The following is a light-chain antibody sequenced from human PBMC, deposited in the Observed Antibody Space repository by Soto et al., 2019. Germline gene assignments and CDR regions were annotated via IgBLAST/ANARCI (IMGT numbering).Light chain of an antibody. V-gene: IGKV1-39*01. CDR1: QSISSH. J-gene: IGKJ2*01. CDR3: QQIYNTRLYT. Sequence: DIQMTQSPSSLSASVGDRVTITCRASQSISSHLNWYQQKSGKAPKVLIYGASSLQSGVPSRFSGSGSGTDFTLTISSLQPEDFATYYCQQIYNTRLYTFGQGTKLVIK. CDR2: GAS.